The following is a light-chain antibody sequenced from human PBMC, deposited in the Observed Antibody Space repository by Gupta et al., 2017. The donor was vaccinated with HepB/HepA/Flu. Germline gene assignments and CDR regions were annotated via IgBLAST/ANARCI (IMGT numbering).Light chain of an antibody. J-gene: IGKJ4*01. CDR2: AAS. Sequence: DIQLTQSPSFLSASVGDRVTITCRASQGISSYLAWYQQKPGKAPKLLIYAASTLQSGVPSRFSGSGSGTEFTLTSSSLQTEDFATYYCQQLNSYSFGGGTKVEIK. CDR1: QGISSY. CDR3: QQLNSYS. V-gene: IGKV1-9*01.